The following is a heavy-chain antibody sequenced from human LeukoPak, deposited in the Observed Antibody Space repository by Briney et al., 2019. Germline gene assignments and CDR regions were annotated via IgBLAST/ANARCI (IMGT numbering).Heavy chain of an antibody. CDR3: AKTNGYYSD. J-gene: IGHJ4*02. D-gene: IGHD3-22*01. CDR2: ISGSGGTT. Sequence: GGSLRLSCAASGFTFSSYGMNWVRQAPGKGLEWVSGISGSGGTTYYADSVKGRFTVSRDNSKNSLSLQVSSLRAEDTAVYYCAKTNGYYSDWGQGTLVTVSS. V-gene: IGHV3-23*01. CDR1: GFTFSSYG.